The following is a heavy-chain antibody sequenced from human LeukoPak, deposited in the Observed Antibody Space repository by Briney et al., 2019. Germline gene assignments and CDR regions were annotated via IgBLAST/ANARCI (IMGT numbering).Heavy chain of an antibody. CDR2: INSDGSST. CDR3: ATSGGSSY. J-gene: IGHJ4*02. CDR1: GFTFTSYW. D-gene: IGHD1-26*01. V-gene: IGHV3-74*01. Sequence: RRCLCLSCAASGFTFTSYWMHWVRQAPGKGLVWVSRINSDGSSTSYADSVKGRFTISRDNAKNTLYLQMNSLRAEDTAVYYCATSGGSSYWGQGTLVTVSS.